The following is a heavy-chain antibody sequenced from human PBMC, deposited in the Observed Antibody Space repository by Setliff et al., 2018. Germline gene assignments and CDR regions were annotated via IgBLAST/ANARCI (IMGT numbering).Heavy chain of an antibody. CDR2: LKPGDSGI. D-gene: IGHD3-22*01. V-gene: IGHV5-51*01. CDR3: VRTPYCDSSGYYSYFDY. CDR1: GYTFTNYW. J-gene: IGHJ4*02. Sequence: GESLKISCQGSGYTFTNYWIGWVRQMPGKGLEWMGILKPGDSGIRYSPSFQGQVTLSADTSMATAYLHWTSLKASATAMYYCVRTPYCDSSGYYSYFDYWGQGALVTVSS.